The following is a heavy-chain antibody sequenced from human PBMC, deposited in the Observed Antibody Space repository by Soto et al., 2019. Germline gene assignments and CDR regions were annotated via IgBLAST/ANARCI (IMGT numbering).Heavy chain of an antibody. CDR2: IRQDGIEK. V-gene: IGHV3-7*03. D-gene: IGHD6-19*01. CDR1: DFTFSMYW. Sequence: EVQLVESGGGLVQPGGSLRLYCAASDFTFSMYWMSWVRQAPGSGLEWVANIRQDGIEKEYMDSVKGRFTISRDNAKNSLYLQMNSLRAVDTAIYYCARNLGWVVFDLWGQGTMVTLST. CDR3: ARNLGWVVFDL. J-gene: IGHJ3*01.